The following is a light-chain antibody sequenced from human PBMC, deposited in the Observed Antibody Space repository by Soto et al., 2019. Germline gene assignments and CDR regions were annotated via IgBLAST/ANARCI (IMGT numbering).Light chain of an antibody. J-gene: IGLJ2*01. CDR1: SSNIGNNY. CDR3: GTWDSSVSGHVV. CDR2: DNN. Sequence: QSVLTQPPSVSSAPGQKVTISWSGSSSNIGNNYVSWYQQLPGTAPKLLIYDNNKRPSGITDRFSGSKSDTSATLGITGLQTGDEADYYCGTWDSSVSGHVVFGGGTKLTVL. V-gene: IGLV1-51*01.